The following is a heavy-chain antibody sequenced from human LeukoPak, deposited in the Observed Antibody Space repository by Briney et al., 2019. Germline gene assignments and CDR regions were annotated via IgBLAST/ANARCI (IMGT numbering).Heavy chain of an antibody. D-gene: IGHD3-10*01. J-gene: IGHJ4*02. CDR2: IKQDGREK. CDR3: ARGAGAIDD. V-gene: IGHV3-7*03. CDR1: GFTFSSFW. Sequence: HPGGSLRLSCAVSGFTFSSFWMTWVRQAPGKGLEWGDNIKQDGREKYYVDSVKGRFTISRDNAKNSLYLEMNSLRVEDTAVYHCARGAGAIDDWGQGILVIVSS.